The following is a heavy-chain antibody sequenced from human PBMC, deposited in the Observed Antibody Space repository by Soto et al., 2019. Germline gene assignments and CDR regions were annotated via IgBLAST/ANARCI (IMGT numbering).Heavy chain of an antibody. CDR3: ARDDSFYGEPGYGMNV. J-gene: IGHJ6*02. V-gene: IGHV4-31*03. D-gene: IGHD4-17*01. CDR2: IYYTGST. Sequence: QVQLQESGPGLVEASQTLSLTCTVSGATISSGGFYWSWIRQRPGKGLEWISHIYYTGSTYYNPSLNSRVTISVDMSRNQFSLKLRSVTAADTAKYFCARDDSFYGEPGYGMNVWGQGTTVTVSS. CDR1: GATISSGGFY.